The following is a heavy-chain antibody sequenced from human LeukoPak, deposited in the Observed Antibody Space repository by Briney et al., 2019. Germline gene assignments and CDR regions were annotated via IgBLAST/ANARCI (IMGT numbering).Heavy chain of an antibody. CDR2: IYYTGNT. D-gene: IGHD2-15*01. J-gene: IGHJ5*01. Sequence: SETLSLTCTVSGGSIRTTSYYWGWIRQPPGKGLEWIGNIYYTGNTYYNPSLKRRVTISVDTSKNQFSLELSSVTAADTSVYYCARLLVVAAPFGSDSWGHGILVTVSS. CDR1: GGSIRTTSYY. CDR3: ARLLVVAAPFGSDS. V-gene: IGHV4-39*01.